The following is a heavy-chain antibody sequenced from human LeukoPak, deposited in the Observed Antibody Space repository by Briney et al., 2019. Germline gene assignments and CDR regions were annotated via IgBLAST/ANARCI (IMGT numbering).Heavy chain of an antibody. CDR1: GYTFTSYA. CDR3: ARVYVDTAMVLDYGMDV. V-gene: IGHV7-4-1*02. Sequence: AXVKVSCKASGYTFTSYAMNWVRQAPGQGLEWMGWINTNTGNPTYAQGFTGRFVFSLDTSVSTAYLQISSLKAEDTAVYYCARVYVDTAMVLDYGMDVWGQGTTVTVSS. CDR2: INTNTGNP. J-gene: IGHJ6*02. D-gene: IGHD5-18*01.